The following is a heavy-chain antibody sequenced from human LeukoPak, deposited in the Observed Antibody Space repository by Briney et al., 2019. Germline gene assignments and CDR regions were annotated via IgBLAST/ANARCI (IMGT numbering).Heavy chain of an antibody. CDR3: AREGMAGTPTNWFDP. D-gene: IGHD1-7*01. V-gene: IGHV4-61*02. CDR1: GGSISSGSYY. J-gene: IGHJ5*02. Sequence: SETLSLTCTVSGGSISSGSYYWSWIRQPAGKGLEWIGRIYTSGSTNYNPSLKSRVTISVDTSKNQFSLKQSSVTAADTAVYYCAREGMAGTPTNWFDPWGQGTLVTVSS. CDR2: IYTSGST.